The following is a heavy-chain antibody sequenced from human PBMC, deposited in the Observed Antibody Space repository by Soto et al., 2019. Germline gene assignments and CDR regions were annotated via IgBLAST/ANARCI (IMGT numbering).Heavy chain of an antibody. Sequence: ASVEVSCKASGGTFSSYAISWVRQAPGQGLEWMGGIIPIFGTANYAQKFQGRVTITADESTSTAYMELSSLRSEDTAVYYCAREVGAASAHFDYWGQGTLVTVSS. CDR1: GGTFSSYA. CDR2: IIPIFGTA. J-gene: IGHJ4*02. CDR3: AREVGAASAHFDY. D-gene: IGHD1-26*01. V-gene: IGHV1-69*13.